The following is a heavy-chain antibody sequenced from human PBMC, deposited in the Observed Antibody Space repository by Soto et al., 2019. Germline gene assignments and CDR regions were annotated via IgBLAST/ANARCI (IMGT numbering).Heavy chain of an antibody. CDR1: GGSFTSNNW. D-gene: IGHD5-12*01. V-gene: IGHV4-4*01. CDR3: GSRAPGHSVHY. Sequence: SETLSLTCAVSGGSFTSNNWWYWVRQPPGQGLEWIGEICRTWSTNNTPSLKRRVTISLDKSENHCSLKVTSLTAEDTAFYCCGSRAPGHSVHYWSQGTLVTVSS. CDR2: ICRTWST. J-gene: IGHJ4*02.